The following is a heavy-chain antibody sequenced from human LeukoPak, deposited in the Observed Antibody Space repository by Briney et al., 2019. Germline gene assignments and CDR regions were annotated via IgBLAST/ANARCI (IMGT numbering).Heavy chain of an antibody. J-gene: IGHJ3*02. CDR3: AKGYCGSSSCYSYAFDI. D-gene: IGHD2-2*01. CDR2: ISGSGSST. V-gene: IGHV3-23*01. Sequence: GGSLRLSCTTSGFRFGDYAMSWVRQAPGKGLEWVSAISGSGSSTYYADSVKGRFTISRDNSKNTLFLQMNSLRAEDTAVYYCAKGYCGSSSCYSYAFDIWGQGTVVTVSS. CDR1: GFRFGDYA.